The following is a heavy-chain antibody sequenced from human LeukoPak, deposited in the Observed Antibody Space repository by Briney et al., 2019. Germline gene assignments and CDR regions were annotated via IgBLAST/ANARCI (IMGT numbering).Heavy chain of an antibody. CDR2: ISSSSSTI. J-gene: IGHJ6*02. D-gene: IGHD2-15*01. Sequence: GGSLRLSCAASGFTFSSHSMNWVRQAPGKGLEWVSYISSSSSTIYYADSVKGRFTISRDNAKNSLYLQMNSLRAEDTAVYYCARDRYCSGGSCYDYYYYYGMDVWGQGTTVTVSS. CDR1: GFTFSSHS. CDR3: ARDRYCSGGSCYDYYYYYGMDV. V-gene: IGHV3-48*01.